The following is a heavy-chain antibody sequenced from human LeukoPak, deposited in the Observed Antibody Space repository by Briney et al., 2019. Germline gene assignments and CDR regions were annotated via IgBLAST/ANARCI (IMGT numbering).Heavy chain of an antibody. CDR2: IYYSGST. J-gene: IGHJ4*02. Sequence: SETLSLTCTVSGGSISSYYWSWIRQPPGKGLEWIGYIYYSGSTNYNPSLKSRVTISVDTSKNQFSLKLSSVTAADTAVYYCASEGLGVRGVGSFDYWGQGTLVTVSS. CDR3: ASEGLGVRGVGSFDY. CDR1: GGSISSYY. V-gene: IGHV4-59*01. D-gene: IGHD3-10*01.